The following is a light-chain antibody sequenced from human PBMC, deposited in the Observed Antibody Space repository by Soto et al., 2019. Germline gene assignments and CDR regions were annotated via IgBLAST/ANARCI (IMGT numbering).Light chain of an antibody. CDR1: QSITSK. J-gene: IGKJ1*01. V-gene: IGKV1-39*01. CDR3: QQYKAFWT. CDR2: AAS. Sequence: DIQMTQSPSSLSASVGDRVTITCRASQSITSKLNWYQQKPGKVPNLLIYAASSLQSGVPSRFSGSGSGTDFTLTISSLQPEDFATYYCQQYKAFWTFGQGTKVDIK.